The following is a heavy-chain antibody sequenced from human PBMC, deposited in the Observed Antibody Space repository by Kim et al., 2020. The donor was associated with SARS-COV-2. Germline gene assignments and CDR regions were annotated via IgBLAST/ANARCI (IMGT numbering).Heavy chain of an antibody. J-gene: IGHJ6*02. CDR2: ISSSSSTI. CDR1: GFTFSSYS. D-gene: IGHD1-26*01. Sequence: GGSLRLSCAASGFTFSSYSMNWVRQAPGKGLEWVSYISSSSSTIYYADSVKGRFTISRDNAKNSLYLQMNSLRAEDTAVYYCARSQWELLDHGMDVWGQGTTVTVSS. V-gene: IGHV3-48*04. CDR3: ARSQWELLDHGMDV.